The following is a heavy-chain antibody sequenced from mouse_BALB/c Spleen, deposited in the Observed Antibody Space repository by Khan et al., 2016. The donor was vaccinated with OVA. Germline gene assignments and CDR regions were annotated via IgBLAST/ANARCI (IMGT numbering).Heavy chain of an antibody. Sequence: QVQLKQSGPGLVAPSQSLSITCTVSGFSLTSYGVHWVRQPPGKRLEWLGVIWTGGSTNYNSALMSRLSISKDNSKSQVFLKMNSLQTDDTAMYYCARYYGNYGWYFDVWGAGTTVTVSS. V-gene: IGHV2-9*02. CDR2: IWTGGST. D-gene: IGHD2-1*01. CDR3: ARYYGNYGWYFDV. J-gene: IGHJ1*01. CDR1: GFSLTSYG.